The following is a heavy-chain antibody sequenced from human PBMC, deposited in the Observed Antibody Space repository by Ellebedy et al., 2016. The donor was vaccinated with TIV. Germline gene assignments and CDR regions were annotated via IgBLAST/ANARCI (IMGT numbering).Heavy chain of an antibody. CDR2: IYYSGST. CDR3: ARYCSSTSCYARYYYYMDV. V-gene: IGHV4-30-4*01. D-gene: IGHD2-2*01. J-gene: IGHJ6*03. CDR1: GGSFSDYY. Sequence: SETLSLXXAVYGGSFSDYYWSWIRQPPGKGLEWIGYIYYSGSTYYNPSLKSRVTISVDTSKNQFSLKLSSVTAADTAVYYCARYCSSTSCYARYYYYMDVWGKGTTVTVSS.